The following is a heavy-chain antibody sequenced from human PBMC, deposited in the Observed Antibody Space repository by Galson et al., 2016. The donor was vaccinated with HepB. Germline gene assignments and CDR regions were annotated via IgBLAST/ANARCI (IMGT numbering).Heavy chain of an antibody. CDR1: GISFSSYA. Sequence: SLRLSCAASGISFSSYAMSWVRQAPGKGLEWVSFISITSGYKYYADSLKGRVTISRDNAKNSLYLQMNSLRAEDTAVYYCARPPEGDRRYFDLWGRGTLVTVSS. J-gene: IGHJ2*01. V-gene: IGHV3-21*01. CDR3: ARPPEGDRRYFDL. D-gene: IGHD3-16*01. CDR2: ISITSGYK.